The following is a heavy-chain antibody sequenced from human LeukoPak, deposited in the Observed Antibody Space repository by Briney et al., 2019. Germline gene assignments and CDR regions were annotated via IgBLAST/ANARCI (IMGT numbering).Heavy chain of an antibody. CDR3: ATTGIAAAGIDY. J-gene: IGHJ4*02. D-gene: IGHD6-13*01. CDR1: GFTFSNYA. Sequence: GGSLRLSCATSGFTFSNYAMSWVRQAPGKGLEWVSAISTSGGTTYYVDSVKGRFTISRDNSKNTLYLQMNSLRAEDTAVYYCATTGIAAAGIDYWGQGTLVTVSS. CDR2: ISTSGGTT. V-gene: IGHV3-23*01.